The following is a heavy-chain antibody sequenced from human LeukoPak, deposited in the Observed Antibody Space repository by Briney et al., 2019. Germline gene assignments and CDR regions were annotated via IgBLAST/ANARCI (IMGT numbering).Heavy chain of an antibody. CDR2: IYYSGST. D-gene: IGHD4-23*01. CDR1: GGSISSGGYY. CDR3: ARGFVMHQGNTVVTGRYYYYYGMDV. J-gene: IGHJ6*02. V-gene: IGHV4-31*03. Sequence: PSETLSLTCTVSGGSISSGGYYWSWIRQHPGKGLEWIGYIYYSGSTYYNPSLKSRVTISVDTSKNQFSLKLSSVTAADTAVYYCARGFVMHQGNTVVTGRYYYYYGMDVWGQGTTVTVSS.